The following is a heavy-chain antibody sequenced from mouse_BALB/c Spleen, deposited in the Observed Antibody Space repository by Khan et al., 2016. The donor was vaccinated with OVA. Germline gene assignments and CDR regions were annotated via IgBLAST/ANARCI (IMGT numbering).Heavy chain of an antibody. CDR3: ARKDYYDYDPFPY. J-gene: IGHJ3*01. Sequence: VQLKESGPGLVKPSLSLSLTCTVTGYSITSEYAWNWIRQFPGNKLEWMGYIDYRGNTRFNPSLKSRTSITRDTFKNQFFLKLNSVTAEDTATYYCARKDYYDYDPFPYWGQGTLVTVSA. CDR1: GYSITSEYA. V-gene: IGHV3-2*02. CDR2: IDYRGNT. D-gene: IGHD2-4*01.